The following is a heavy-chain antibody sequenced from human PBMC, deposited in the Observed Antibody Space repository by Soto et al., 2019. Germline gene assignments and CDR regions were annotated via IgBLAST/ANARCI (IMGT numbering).Heavy chain of an antibody. CDR3: AATPYRYSTGSRCLDYFDN. CDR1: GATFNSNA. Sequence: QVHLVQSGAEVKKPGASVKVSCKASGATFNSNAVNWVRQAPGQGLEWMGGIIPTFDSANYPQKFHGRITITADASTSKAYMELSGLRSKDTAVYYCAATPYRYSTGSRCLDYFDNWGQGTLVTVSS. V-gene: IGHV1-69*01. D-gene: IGHD2-8*02. CDR2: IIPTFDSA. J-gene: IGHJ4*02.